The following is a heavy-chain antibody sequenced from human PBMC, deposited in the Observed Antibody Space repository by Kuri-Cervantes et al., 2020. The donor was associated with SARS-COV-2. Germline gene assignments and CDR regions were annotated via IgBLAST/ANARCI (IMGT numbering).Heavy chain of an antibody. CDR2: ISYDGTNK. CDR1: GFRFSSYA. Sequence: GGSLRLSCAASGFRFSSYAMHWVHQAPGKGLEWVAVISYDGTNKYYGDSVRGRFTISRDNSKNTLHLQMNSLRTEDTAVHYCARGALICGSSSCHGDFDLWGRGTLVTVSS. J-gene: IGHJ2*01. D-gene: IGHD2-2*01. CDR3: ARGALICGSSSCHGDFDL. V-gene: IGHV3-30*04.